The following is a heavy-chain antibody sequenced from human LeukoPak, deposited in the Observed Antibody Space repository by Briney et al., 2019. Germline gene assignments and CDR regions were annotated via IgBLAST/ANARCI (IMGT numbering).Heavy chain of an antibody. Sequence: ASVKVSCKASGYTFTSYGISWVRQAPGQGLEWMGWISAYNGSTNYAQKLQGRVTMTTDTSTSTAYMELRSLRSDDTAVYYCARVETMYDFWSGYYPSKLYYFDYWGQGTLVTVSS. CDR2: ISAYNGST. CDR1: GYTFTSYG. V-gene: IGHV1-18*01. CDR3: ARVETMYDFWSGYYPSKLYYFDY. J-gene: IGHJ4*02. D-gene: IGHD3-3*01.